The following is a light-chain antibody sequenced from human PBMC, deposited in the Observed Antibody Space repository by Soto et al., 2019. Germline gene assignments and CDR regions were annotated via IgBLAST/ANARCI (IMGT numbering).Light chain of an antibody. Sequence: EIVLTQSPGTLSLSPGERATLSCRASQSVSSSYLAWYQQKPGQAPRLRIYGASSRATGIPDRFSGSGSGTDFTLTISRLGPEDFAVYYCQQYGSSPNTFGQGTKVEIK. CDR3: QQYGSSPNT. CDR1: QSVSSSY. CDR2: GAS. V-gene: IGKV3-20*01. J-gene: IGKJ1*01.